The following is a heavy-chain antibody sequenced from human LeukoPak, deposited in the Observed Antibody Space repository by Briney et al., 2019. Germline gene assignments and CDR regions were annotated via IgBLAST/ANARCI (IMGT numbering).Heavy chain of an antibody. D-gene: IGHD6-19*01. V-gene: IGHV4-39*07. CDR3: ARGVVAVAGIRGPIDY. Sequence: SETLSLTCTVSGGSISSSSYYWGWIRQPPGKGLEWIGSIYYSGSTYYNPSLKSRVTISVDTSKNQFSLKLSSVTAADTAVYYCARGVVAVAGIRGPIDYWGQGTLVTVSS. CDR1: GGSISSSSYY. CDR2: IYYSGST. J-gene: IGHJ4*02.